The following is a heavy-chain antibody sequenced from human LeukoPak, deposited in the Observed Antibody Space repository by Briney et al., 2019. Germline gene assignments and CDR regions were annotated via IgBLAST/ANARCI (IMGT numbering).Heavy chain of an antibody. CDR1: GGSMSDSKT. CDR3: AKVLTAAGLDL. J-gene: IGHJ5*02. Sequence: SETLSLTCSVSGGSMSDSKTWGWVRQPPGKGLEWLGNIHDDGRTAPNPSPRSRLTISQDRSKNQFSLKVSSVTAADTALYYCAKVLTAAGLDLWGQGILVTVSS. D-gene: IGHD6-25*01. CDR2: IHDDGRT. V-gene: IGHV4/OR15-8*01.